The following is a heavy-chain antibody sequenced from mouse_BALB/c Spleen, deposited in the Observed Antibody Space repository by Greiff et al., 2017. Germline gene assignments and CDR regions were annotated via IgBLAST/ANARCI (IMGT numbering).Heavy chain of an antibody. CDR1: GFSLTSYG. D-gene: IGHD1-1*01. CDR2: IWSGGST. CDR3: ARNGILRSYYFDY. V-gene: IGHV2-4-1*01. J-gene: IGHJ2*01. Sequence: VMLVESGPGLVQPSQSLSITCTVSGFSLTSYGVHWVRQSPGKGLEWLGVIWSGGSTDYNAAFISRLSISKDNSKSQVFFKMNSLQADDTAIYYCARNGILRSYYFDYWGQGTTLTVSS.